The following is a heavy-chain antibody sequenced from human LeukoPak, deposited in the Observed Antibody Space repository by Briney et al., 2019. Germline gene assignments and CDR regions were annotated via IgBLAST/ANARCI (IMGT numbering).Heavy chain of an antibody. V-gene: IGHV4-59*11. Sequence: PSETLSLTCAVSGDSFSSHYWTWIRQSPGTGLEWIGYISHIGRTNYNPSLKSRVTISIDTSKNQFSLELRSMTAADTAVYYCARDLVTVTKGFDIWGQGTMVSVSS. CDR3: ARDLVTVTKGFDI. D-gene: IGHD4-17*01. CDR1: GDSFSSHY. J-gene: IGHJ3*02. CDR2: ISHIGRT.